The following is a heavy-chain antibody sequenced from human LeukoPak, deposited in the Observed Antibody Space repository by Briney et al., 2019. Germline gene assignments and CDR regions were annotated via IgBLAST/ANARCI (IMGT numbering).Heavy chain of an antibody. CDR2: IYYSGST. CDR1: GGSFSGYY. J-gene: IGHJ4*02. D-gene: IGHD2-15*01. V-gene: IGHV4-59*01. Sequence: SETLSLTCAVYGGSFSGYYWSWIRQPPGKGLEWIGYIYYSGSTNYNPSPKSRVTISVDTSKNQFSLKLSSVTAADTAVYYCASTISGGSKTGFDYWGQGTLVTVSS. CDR3: ASTISGGSKTGFDY.